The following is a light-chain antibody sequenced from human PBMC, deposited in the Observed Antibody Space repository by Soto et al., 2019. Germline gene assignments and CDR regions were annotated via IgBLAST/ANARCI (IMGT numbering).Light chain of an antibody. CDR2: KAS. J-gene: IGKJ1*01. V-gene: IGKV1-5*03. Sequence: DIQMTQSPSTLSASVGDRVTITCRASQSISSWWAWYQQKPGKAPKLLIYKASSLESGVPSRFSGSGSGTEFTLTISSLQPDDFAPYYCQQYNSYLWTFGQGTKVEIK. CDR3: QQYNSYLWT. CDR1: QSISSW.